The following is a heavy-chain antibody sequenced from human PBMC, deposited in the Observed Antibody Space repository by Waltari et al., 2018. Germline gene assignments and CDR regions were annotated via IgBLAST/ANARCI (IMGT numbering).Heavy chain of an antibody. J-gene: IGHJ4*02. CDR3: ARVGN. CDR1: GFNLSSNY. D-gene: IGHD6-13*01. CDR2: IYSGGNT. V-gene: IGHV3-53*01. Sequence: HLVESGGGLIQPGGALSLSWAASGFNLSSNYMSWVRQAPGKGLEWVSVIYSGGNTYYADPVKGRFTISRDNSKNTLYLQMNSLRAEDTAVYYCARVGNWGRGTLVTVAS.